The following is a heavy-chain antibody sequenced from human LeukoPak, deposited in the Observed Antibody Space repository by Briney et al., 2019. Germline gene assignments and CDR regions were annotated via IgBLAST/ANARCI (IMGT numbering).Heavy chain of an antibody. CDR3: ARGTGCTGGSCSYYGMDV. Sequence: ASVKVSCKASGYTFTSYGISWVRQAPGQGLEWMGWISAYNGNTNYAQKLQGRVTMTTDTSTSTAYMELSSLRSEDTAVYYCARGTGCTGGSCSYYGMDVWGQGTTVTVSS. V-gene: IGHV1-18*01. J-gene: IGHJ6*02. CDR1: GYTFTSYG. CDR2: ISAYNGNT. D-gene: IGHD2-15*01.